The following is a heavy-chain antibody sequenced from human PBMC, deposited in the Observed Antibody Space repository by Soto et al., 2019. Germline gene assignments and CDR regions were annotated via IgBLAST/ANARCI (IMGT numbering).Heavy chain of an antibody. J-gene: IGHJ4*02. V-gene: IGHV4-30-4*01. CDR1: GGSISSGDYY. D-gene: IGHD3-22*01. CDR2: IYYSGST. CDR3: ARDEAGNSNGYYYDY. Sequence: TSETLSLPCTVSGGSISSGDYYWSWIRQPPGKGLEWIGYIYYSGSTYYNPSLKSRVTISVDTSKNQFSLRLDSVAAADTAVHYCARDEAGNSNGYYYDYWGQGALVTVSS.